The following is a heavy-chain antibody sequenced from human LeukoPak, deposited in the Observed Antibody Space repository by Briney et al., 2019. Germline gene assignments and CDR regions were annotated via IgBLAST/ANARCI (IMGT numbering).Heavy chain of an antibody. Sequence: VGSLRLSCAASGFTFSSYSMSWVRQAPGKGLEWVSSISSSGTYVYYADSVKGRFTISRDNSKNTLYFQMNSLRAEDTALYYSATIPPNYDGSGYSYLLDYWGQGTLVTVSS. D-gene: IGHD3-22*01. CDR1: GFTFSSYS. CDR2: ISSSGTYV. V-gene: IGHV3-21*01. CDR3: ATIPPNYDGSGYSYLLDY. J-gene: IGHJ4*02.